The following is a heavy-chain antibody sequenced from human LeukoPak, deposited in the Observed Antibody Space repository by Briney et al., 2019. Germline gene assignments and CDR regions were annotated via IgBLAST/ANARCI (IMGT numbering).Heavy chain of an antibody. J-gene: IGHJ6*02. CDR3: ARSITMVRGATGYGMDV. Sequence: GGSLRLSCAASGFTFSSYGMHWVRQAPGKGLEWVAVISYDGSNKYYADSVKGRFTISRDNSKNTLYLQMNSLRAEDTAVYYCARSITMVRGATGYGMDVWGQGTTVTVSS. D-gene: IGHD3-10*01. V-gene: IGHV3-30*03. CDR2: ISYDGSNK. CDR1: GFTFSSYG.